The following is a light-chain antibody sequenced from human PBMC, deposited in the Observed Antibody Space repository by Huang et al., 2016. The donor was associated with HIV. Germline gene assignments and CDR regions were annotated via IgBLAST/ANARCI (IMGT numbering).Light chain of an antibody. CDR2: AAS. CDR3: QQSHASPRT. CDR1: QTISTY. Sequence: DIQMTQSPSSLSASVGDSVTITCRASQTISTYLNWYQQKPGSAPKLLIYAASTLQSGVPSRFSGSVSGTDFTLSITSLQPEDFATYYCQQSHASPRTFGLGTKVEIK. J-gene: IGKJ1*01. V-gene: IGKV1-39*01.